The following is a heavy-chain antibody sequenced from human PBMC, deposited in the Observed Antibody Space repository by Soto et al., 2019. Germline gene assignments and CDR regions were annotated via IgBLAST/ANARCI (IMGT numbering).Heavy chain of an antibody. CDR2: IYWDDDK. CDR3: AHRPVSPSSGSFHYYYYMDV. J-gene: IGHJ6*03. D-gene: IGHD3-10*01. Sequence: GSGPRLVNPTQTLTLTWTFSGFSFSTSGVRVGWISQPSGKALEWLSLIYWDDDKRYSPSLKSRLTITKDTSKNQVVLTMTNMDPVDTATYYCAHRPVSPSSGSFHYYYYMDVWGKGTTVTVSS. CDR1: GFSFSTSGVR. V-gene: IGHV2-5*02.